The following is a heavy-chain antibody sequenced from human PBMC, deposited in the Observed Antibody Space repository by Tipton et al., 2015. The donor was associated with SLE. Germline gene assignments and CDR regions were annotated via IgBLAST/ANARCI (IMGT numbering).Heavy chain of an antibody. D-gene: IGHD4-17*01. CDR3: ARGSDGEYVRYFDV. Sequence: TLSLTCTVSGGSISFDFWSWIRPSAGRGLEWIGRIYSSGDRDYNPSLRSRVTMSIDASRNRVSLRLKSVSAADTAVYYCARGSDGEYVRYFDVWGPGTLVTVSS. V-gene: IGHV4-4*07. CDR2: IYSSGDR. J-gene: IGHJ2*01. CDR1: GGSISFDF.